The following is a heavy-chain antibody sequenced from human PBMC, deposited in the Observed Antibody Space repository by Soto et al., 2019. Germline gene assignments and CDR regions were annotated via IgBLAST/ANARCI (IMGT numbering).Heavy chain of an antibody. CDR2: INTGNGNI. CDR1: GYSFTTYS. V-gene: IGHV1-3*04. D-gene: IGHD6-19*01. Sequence: ASVKVSCKASGYSFTTYSMHWVRQAPGQRLEWMGWINTGNGNINYSQKFQGRVAITRDTSATTTYMELSSLRSEDTAVYYCARAGPRDSNGWKTFDYWGQETLVTVPS. J-gene: IGHJ4*02. CDR3: ARAGPRDSNGWKTFDY.